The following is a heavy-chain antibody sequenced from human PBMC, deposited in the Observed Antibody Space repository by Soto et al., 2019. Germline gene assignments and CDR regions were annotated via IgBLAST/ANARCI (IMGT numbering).Heavy chain of an antibody. CDR2: INPAPGST. D-gene: IGHD6-19*01. J-gene: IGHJ4*02. CDR3: ARGGWAGYSSEGGFAL. Sequence: QVQLVQSGAEVKKSGAAVKISCKTSGFTFTNYYLHWVRQAPGQGLEWMGLINPAPGSTNYAEKFRGRVTMTRDMSSNTVYMQLGRLTSEDTGIYYCARGGWAGYSSEGGFALWGQGTHITVSS. V-gene: IGHV1-46*01. CDR1: GFTFTNYY.